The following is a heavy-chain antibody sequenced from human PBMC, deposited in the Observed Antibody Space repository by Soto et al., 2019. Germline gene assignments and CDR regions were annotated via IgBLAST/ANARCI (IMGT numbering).Heavy chain of an antibody. CDR3: AGLVPAAMDYYGMDV. J-gene: IGHJ6*02. D-gene: IGHD2-2*01. CDR1: GYTFTSYD. Sequence: QVQLVQSGAEVKKPGASVKVSCKASGYTFTSYDINWVRQATGQGLEWMGWMNPNSGNTGYAQKFQGRVTMTRNTSISTAYMELSSLRSEDTAVYYCAGLVPAAMDYYGMDVWGQGTTVTVSS. V-gene: IGHV1-8*01. CDR2: MNPNSGNT.